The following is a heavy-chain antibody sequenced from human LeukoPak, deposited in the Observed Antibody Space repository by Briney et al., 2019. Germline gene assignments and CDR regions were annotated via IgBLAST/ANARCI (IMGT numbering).Heavy chain of an antibody. J-gene: IGHJ4*02. D-gene: IGHD5-24*01. Sequence: GESLKISCKGSGYSFTSYWIGWVRQMPGKGLEWMGIIYPGDSDTRYSPSFQDQVTISADKSISTAYLQWSSLKASDTAMYYCARHSPFYNQGVDYWGQGTLVTVSS. V-gene: IGHV5-51*01. CDR1: GYSFTSYW. CDR3: ARHSPFYNQGVDY. CDR2: IYPGDSDT.